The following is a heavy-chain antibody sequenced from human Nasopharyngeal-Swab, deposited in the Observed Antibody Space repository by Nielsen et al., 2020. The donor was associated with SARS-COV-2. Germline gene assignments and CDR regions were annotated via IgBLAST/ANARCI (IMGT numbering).Heavy chain of an antibody. CDR2: VNTSGST. CDR1: GGSIISGSYY. V-gene: IGHV4-61*02. Sequence: SNTLSLTFTVPGGSIISGSYYWSSIRQPAGKGLEWIGRVNTSGSTNYNPSLKSRVTISVDTSKNQFSLKLSSVTAADTAVYYCARVHRTVGTFDYWGQGTLVTVSS. J-gene: IGHJ4*02. CDR3: ARVHRTVGTFDY. D-gene: IGHD1-14*01.